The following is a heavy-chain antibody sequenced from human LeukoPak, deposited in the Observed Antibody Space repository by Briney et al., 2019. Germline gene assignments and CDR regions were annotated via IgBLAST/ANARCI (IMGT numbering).Heavy chain of an antibody. CDR3: ARDRGGKSSITMVRGQAFDI. CDR1: GGSFSGYY. Sequence: SETLSLTCAVYGGSFSGYYWSWIRQPPGKGLEWIGEINHSGSTNYNPSLKSRVTISVDTSKNQFSLKLSSVTAADTAVYYCARDRGGKSSITMVRGQAFDIWGQGTMVTVSS. V-gene: IGHV4-34*01. CDR2: INHSGST. J-gene: IGHJ3*02. D-gene: IGHD3-10*01.